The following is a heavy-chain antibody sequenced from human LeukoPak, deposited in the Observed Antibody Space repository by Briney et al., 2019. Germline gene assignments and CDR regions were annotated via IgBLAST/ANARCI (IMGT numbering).Heavy chain of an antibody. J-gene: IGHJ5*02. V-gene: IGHV3-23*01. CDR3: ARDPTDGDNWFDP. D-gene: IGHD1-14*01. Sequence: GGSLRLSCAASGFTFSGYAMSWVRQAPGKGLEWVSAISGSGGSTYYADSVKGRFTISRDNSKNTLYLQMNSLRAEDTAVYYCARDPTDGDNWFDPWGQGTLVTVSS. CDR2: ISGSGGST. CDR1: GFTFSGYA.